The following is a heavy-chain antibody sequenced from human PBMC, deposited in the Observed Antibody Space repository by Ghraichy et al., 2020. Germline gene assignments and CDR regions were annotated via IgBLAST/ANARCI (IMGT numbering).Heavy chain of an antibody. Sequence: GGSLRLSCVGSGFTFSSYGLNWVRQSPGKGLEWVSYISRSGRSIFYADSVRGRFTISRDNAKNSLSLQMNSLRDEDTAVYYCARASMVVRFYYYGGMDVWGQGTTVTVSS. J-gene: IGHJ6*02. D-gene: IGHD2-15*01. CDR2: ISRSGRSI. CDR3: ARASMVVRFYYYGGMDV. CDR1: GFTFSSYG. V-gene: IGHV3-48*03.